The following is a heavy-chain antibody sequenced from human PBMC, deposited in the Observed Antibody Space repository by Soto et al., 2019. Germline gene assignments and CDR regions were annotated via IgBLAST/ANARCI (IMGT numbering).Heavy chain of an antibody. CDR2: ISGSGGST. V-gene: IGHV3-23*01. Sequence: EVQLLESGGVLVQPGGSLRLSCAASGFTFSSYAMSWVRQAPGKGLEWVAAISGSGGSTYYADSGKGRFTISRDNSKNTLYLQMNSLRAEDTAVYYCAKSPLVVVPAANDYYMDVWGKGTTVTVSS. CDR1: GFTFSSYA. D-gene: IGHD2-2*01. CDR3: AKSPLVVVPAANDYYMDV. J-gene: IGHJ6*03.